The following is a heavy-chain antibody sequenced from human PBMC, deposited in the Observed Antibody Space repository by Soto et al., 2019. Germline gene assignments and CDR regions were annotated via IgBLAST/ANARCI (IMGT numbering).Heavy chain of an antibody. CDR1: GGSISSGGYY. V-gene: IGHV4-31*03. CDR3: ARVGGINLFDP. D-gene: IGHD1-20*01. Sequence: QVQLQESGPGLVKPSQTLSLTCTFSGGSISSGGYYWSWIRQHPGKGLEWIGYIYYSGSTYYNPSLKSRVTIPVDKSKNQFSLKLSSVTAADTAVYYCARVGGINLFDPWGQGPLVTVSS. J-gene: IGHJ5*02. CDR2: IYYSGST.